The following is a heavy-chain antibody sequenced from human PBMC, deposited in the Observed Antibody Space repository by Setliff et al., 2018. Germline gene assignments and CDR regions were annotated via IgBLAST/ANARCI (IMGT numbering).Heavy chain of an antibody. CDR1: GYTFTNYG. Sequence: ASVKVSCKASGYTFTNYGITWVRQAPGQGLEWMGWINNYNTNTKYAQKLQGRVTKTTEPSTSTAYMELRSLRSDDTAVYYCARINFYVSSGYYYAPDYWGQGTLVTVSS. J-gene: IGHJ4*02. D-gene: IGHD3-22*01. CDR2: INNYNTNT. CDR3: ARINFYVSSGYYYAPDY. V-gene: IGHV1-18*01.